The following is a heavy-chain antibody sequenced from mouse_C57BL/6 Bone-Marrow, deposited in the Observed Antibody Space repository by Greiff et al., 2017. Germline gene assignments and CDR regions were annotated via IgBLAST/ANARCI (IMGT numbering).Heavy chain of an antibody. Sequence: SGPELVKPGASVKISCKASGYAFSSSWLNWVKLRPGKGLEWIGRIYPGDGDTNYNGQLKGKATLPSDKSTSTAYMQLSILTSEDSAVYIVARFRGYYVRYFDVWGTGTTVTVSS. CDR2: IYPGDGDT. CDR1: GYAFSSSW. D-gene: IGHD2-3*01. V-gene: IGHV1-82*01. CDR3: ARFRGYYVRYFDV. J-gene: IGHJ1*03.